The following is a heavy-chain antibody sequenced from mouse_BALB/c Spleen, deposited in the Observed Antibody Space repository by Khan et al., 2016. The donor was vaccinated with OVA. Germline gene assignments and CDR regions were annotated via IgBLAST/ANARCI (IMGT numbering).Heavy chain of an antibody. Sequence: EVKLEESGPDLVKPSQSLSLTCTVTGYSIPSGYSWHWIRQFPGTKLGWMGYIYHSGSINYNPSLKSRFSVIRDTSKNLFFRQLNSVTTEDTATYYCARDGNHMDYWGQGTSGTVSS. D-gene: IGHD2-1*01. CDR2: IYHSGSI. J-gene: IGHJ4*01. CDR1: GYSIPSGYS. CDR3: ARDGNHMDY. V-gene: IGHV3-1*02.